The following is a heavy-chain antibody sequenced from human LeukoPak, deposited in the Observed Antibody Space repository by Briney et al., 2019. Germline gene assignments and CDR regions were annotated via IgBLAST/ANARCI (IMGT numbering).Heavy chain of an antibody. V-gene: IGHV3-53*01. CDR2: IYSGGST. J-gene: IGHJ4*02. CDR1: GFTVSSNY. Sequence: GGSLRLFCAASGFTVSSNYMSWVRQAPGKGLEWVSVIYSGGSTYYADSVKGRFTISRDNSKNTLYPQMNSLRAEDTAVYYCARDYYDSSGYSNDYWGQGTLVTVSS. CDR3: ARDYYDSSGYSNDY. D-gene: IGHD3-22*01.